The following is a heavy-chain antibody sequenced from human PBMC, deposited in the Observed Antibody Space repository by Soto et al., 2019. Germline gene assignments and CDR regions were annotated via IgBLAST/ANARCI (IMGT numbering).Heavy chain of an antibody. V-gene: IGHV2-70*20. J-gene: IGHJ5*02. CDR1: WCSLSTSGMC. CDR3: ARMAGVRSSWCRWFDT. D-gene: IGHD6-13*01. Sequence: XGPTLVKPTQTLTLTCTFSWCSLSTSGMCVSWVRQPPWKALEWLALIDWDDDKYYSTSLKTRLTISKDTSKNQVVLTMTNMDPVDTATYYCARMAGVRSSWCRWFDTWGQGTLVTVSS. CDR2: IDWDDDK.